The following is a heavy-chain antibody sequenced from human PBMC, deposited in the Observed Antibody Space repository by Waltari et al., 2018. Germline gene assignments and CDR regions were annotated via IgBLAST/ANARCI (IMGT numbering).Heavy chain of an antibody. V-gene: IGHV4-59*11. CDR1: RGSIGSHY. CDR2: IYYNGPT. CDR3: ARDRVVPADEPDYYGLDV. J-gene: IGHJ6*02. Sequence: QVHLQEPGPGPVKPSETLSLTCDVPRGSIGSHYWSWIRRPPGKGLEWIGYIYYNGPTNYNPSLMRRVTISVDTAKNQFSLKLSSVTAADTAVYYCARDRVVPADEPDYYGLDVWGQGTTVTVSS. D-gene: IGHD2-2*01.